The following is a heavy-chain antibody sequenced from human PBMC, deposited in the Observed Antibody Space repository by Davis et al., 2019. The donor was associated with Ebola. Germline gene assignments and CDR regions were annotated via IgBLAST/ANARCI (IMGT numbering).Heavy chain of an antibody. V-gene: IGHV5-51*01. J-gene: IGHJ6*02. CDR2: VYPADSDT. D-gene: IGHD2-2*01. CDR1: GYSFTNYW. CDR3: AGSRYYYYGMDV. Sequence: GESLKISCQGSGYSFTNYWIGWVRQMPGKGLEWMGIVYPADSDTRYSPSFQGHVTISADKSISTAYLQWSSLKASDTAMYYCAGSRYYYYGMDVWGQGTTVTVSS.